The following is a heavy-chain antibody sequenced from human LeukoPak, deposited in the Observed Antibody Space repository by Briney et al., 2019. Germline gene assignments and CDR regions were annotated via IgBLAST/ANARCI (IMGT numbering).Heavy chain of an antibody. CDR3: AREGWDQRDTAAFDH. CDR1: GYTFTGYY. D-gene: IGHD6-19*01. V-gene: IGHV1-2*02. Sequence: ASVKVSCKASGYTFTGYYMHWARQAPGQGLEWMGWINPNTGDRNSAQNFQGRVTMTRDPSISTVYMELSRLRPDDTAVYYCAREGWDQRDTAAFDHWGQGTLVTVSS. J-gene: IGHJ4*02. CDR2: INPNTGDR.